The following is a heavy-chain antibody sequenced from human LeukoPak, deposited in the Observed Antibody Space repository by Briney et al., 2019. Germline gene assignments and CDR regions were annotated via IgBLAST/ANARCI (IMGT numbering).Heavy chain of an antibody. CDR3: AKDIVVVTAIDLYYYYYGMDV. CDR2: ISYDGSNK. J-gene: IGHJ6*02. CDR1: GFTFSSYG. V-gene: IGHV3-30*18. Sequence: PGGSLRLSCAASGFTFSSYGMHWVRQAPGKGLEWVAVISYDGSNKYYADSVKGRFTISRDNSKNTLYLQMNSLRAEDTAVYYCAKDIVVVTAIDLYYYYYGMDVWGQGTTVTVSS. D-gene: IGHD2-21*02.